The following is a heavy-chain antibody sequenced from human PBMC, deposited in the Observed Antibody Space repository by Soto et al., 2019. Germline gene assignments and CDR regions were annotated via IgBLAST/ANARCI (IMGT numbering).Heavy chain of an antibody. J-gene: IGHJ6*02. CDR1: RFTFSNYA. Sequence: GGSLRLSCAASRFTFSNYAMSWVRQAPGKGLEWVSGISSTGGSTYYADSVKGRFTISRDNSKNTLDLQMSSLGAEDTAIYYCARAHDYDFWSGFLFYGMDVWGQGTTVTVSS. V-gene: IGHV3-23*01. D-gene: IGHD3-3*01. CDR3: ARAHDYDFWSGFLFYGMDV. CDR2: ISSTGGST.